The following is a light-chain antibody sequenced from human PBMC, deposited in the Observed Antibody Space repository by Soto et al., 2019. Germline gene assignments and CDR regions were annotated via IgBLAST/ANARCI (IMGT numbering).Light chain of an antibody. J-gene: IGLJ2*01. CDR2: EGS. CDR3: CSYAVGSTLV. CDR1: SSDVGSYNL. V-gene: IGLV2-23*01. Sequence: QSALTQPASVSGSPGQSITISCTGTSSDVGSYNLVSWHQQHPGKAPKLMIYEGSKRPSGVSHRFSGSKSGNTASLTISGLQAEYEADYYCCSYAVGSTLVFGGGTKLTVL.